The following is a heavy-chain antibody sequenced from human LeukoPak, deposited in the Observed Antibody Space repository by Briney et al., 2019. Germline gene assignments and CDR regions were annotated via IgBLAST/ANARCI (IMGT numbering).Heavy chain of an antibody. D-gene: IGHD6-13*01. CDR3: ASLHSSLWYSSSWYPSGTYYGMDV. J-gene: IGHJ6*02. CDR2: IYHSGST. Sequence: SETLSLTCAVSGGSISSSNWWSWVRQPPGKGLEWIREIYHSGSTNYNPSLKSRVTISVDKSKNQFSLKLSSVTAADTAVYYCASLHSSLWYSSSWYPSGTYYGMDVWGQGTTVTVSS. CDR1: GGSISSSNW. V-gene: IGHV4-4*02.